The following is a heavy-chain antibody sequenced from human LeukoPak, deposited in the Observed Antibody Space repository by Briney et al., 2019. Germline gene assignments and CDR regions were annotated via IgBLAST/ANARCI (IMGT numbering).Heavy chain of an antibody. V-gene: IGHV3-64*01. CDR1: GFTFSSYA. D-gene: IGHD1-26*01. CDR3: ARASGSYWWFDS. CDR2: ISSNGGST. J-gene: IGHJ5*01. Sequence: AGGSLRLSCAASGFTFSSYAMHWVRQAPGKGLEYVSAISSNGGSTYYANSVKGRFIISRDNSKNTLYLQMGSLRAEDMAVYYCARASGSYWWFDSWGQGTLVTVSS.